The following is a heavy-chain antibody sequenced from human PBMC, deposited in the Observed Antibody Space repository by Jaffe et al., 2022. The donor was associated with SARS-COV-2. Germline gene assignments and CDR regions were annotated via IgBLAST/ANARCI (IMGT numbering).Heavy chain of an antibody. D-gene: IGHD6-19*01. Sequence: EVQLVESGGGLVQPGRSLRLSCAASGFTFDDYAMHWVRQAPGKGLEWVSGISWNSGSIGYADSVKGRFTISRDNAKNSLYLQMNSLRAEDTALYYCAKDRAESIAVAVAFDYWGQGTLVTVSS. J-gene: IGHJ4*02. CDR3: AKDRAESIAVAVAFDY. CDR1: GFTFDDYA. CDR2: ISWNSGSI. V-gene: IGHV3-9*01.